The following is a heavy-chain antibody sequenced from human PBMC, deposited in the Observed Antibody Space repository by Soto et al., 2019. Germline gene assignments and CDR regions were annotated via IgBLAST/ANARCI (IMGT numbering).Heavy chain of an antibody. CDR1: GFTFSSYS. V-gene: IGHV3-21*01. CDR3: AYGIADRRTFDY. Sequence: EVQLVESGGGLVKPGGSLRLSCAASGFTFSSYSMNWVRQAPGKGLEWVSAISSSSSYIYYADSVKGRFTISRDNAKNSLYLQMKSLRAEDTAVYYCAYGIADRRTFDYWGQGTLVTVSS. CDR2: ISSSSSYI. J-gene: IGHJ4*02. D-gene: IGHD6-6*01.